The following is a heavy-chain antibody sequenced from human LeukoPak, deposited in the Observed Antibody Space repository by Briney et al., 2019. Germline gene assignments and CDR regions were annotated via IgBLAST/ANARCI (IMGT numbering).Heavy chain of an antibody. CDR3: ARDQEGFDY. CDR1: GFTFSSYA. Sequence: GGSLRLSCAASGFTFSSYAMHWVRQAPGKGLEWVAVISYDGSNKYYADSAKGRFTISRDNSKNTLYLQMNSLRSEDTAVYYCARDQEGFDYWGQGTLVTVSS. CDR2: ISYDGSNK. J-gene: IGHJ4*02. V-gene: IGHV3-30*04.